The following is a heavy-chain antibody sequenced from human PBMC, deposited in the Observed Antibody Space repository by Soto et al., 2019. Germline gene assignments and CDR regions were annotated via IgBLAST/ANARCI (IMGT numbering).Heavy chain of an antibody. CDR1: GFTFISYV. Sequence: EGQLLESGGGLVQPGGSLRLSCAASGFTFISYVMNWVRQAPGKGLQWVSAISGGGDATFYADSVKGRFTISRDNSRNTVTLRRNSLGADDTAVYYCARKVPGSTTRPDYWYFDLWGRGTLVNVSS. CDR2: ISGGGDAT. J-gene: IGHJ2*01. V-gene: IGHV3-23*01. D-gene: IGHD3-10*01. CDR3: ARKVPGSTTRPDYWYFDL.